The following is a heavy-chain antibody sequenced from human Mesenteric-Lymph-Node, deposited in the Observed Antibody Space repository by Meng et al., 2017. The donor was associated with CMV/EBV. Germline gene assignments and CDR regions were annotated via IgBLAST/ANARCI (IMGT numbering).Heavy chain of an antibody. J-gene: IGHJ4*02. D-gene: IGHD5-24*01. CDR2: IKQDGSEK. CDR3: ATAGNYRLDT. CDR1: GFTFTSHW. Sequence: GESLKISCAASGFTFTSHWMSWVRQAPGKVLEWVANIKQDGSEKNYVDSVKGRFSISRDNAKNTLYLQMNGLRADDTAVYYCATAGNYRLDTWGQGTLVTVSS. V-gene: IGHV3-7*01.